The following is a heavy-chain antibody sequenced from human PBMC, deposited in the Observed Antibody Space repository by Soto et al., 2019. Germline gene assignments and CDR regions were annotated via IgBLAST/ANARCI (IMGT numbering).Heavy chain of an antibody. V-gene: IGHV4-59*01. CDR1: GGSMSPYY. CDR3: ARGRGWVDP. CDR2: VYYSGYT. J-gene: IGHJ5*02. Sequence: PSETLSLTCTVSGGSMSPYYWSWIRQAPGVGLEWIAYVYYSGYTHYNPSLKSRVTISVDTSKNQLSLKLTSVTAADTAVYYCARGRGWVDPWGQGTLVTVSS.